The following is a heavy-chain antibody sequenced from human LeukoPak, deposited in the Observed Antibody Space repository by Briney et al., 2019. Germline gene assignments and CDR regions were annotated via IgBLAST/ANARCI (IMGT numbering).Heavy chain of an antibody. CDR2: IYYSGST. CDR1: GGSISSGGYY. Sequence: PSETLSLTCTVSGGSISSGGYYWSWIRQHPGKGLEWIGYIYYSGSTYYNPSLKSRVTISVDTSKNQFSLKLSSVTAADTAVYYCARRDIVVVPAAMGPFAYCGGDCYVPPPYRHFDYWGQGTLVTVSS. J-gene: IGHJ4*02. V-gene: IGHV4-31*03. CDR3: ARRDIVVVPAAMGPFAYCGGDCYVPPPYRHFDY. D-gene: IGHD2-2*01.